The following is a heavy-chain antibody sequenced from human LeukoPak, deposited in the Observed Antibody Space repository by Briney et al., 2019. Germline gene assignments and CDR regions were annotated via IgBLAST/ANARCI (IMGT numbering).Heavy chain of an antibody. V-gene: IGHV1-2*02. CDR2: INPNSGAT. CDR1: GYSFTGYY. CDR3: ARDQNYFDTTTYYGIDY. D-gene: IGHD3-22*01. J-gene: IGHJ4*02. Sequence: ASVKVSCKASGYSFTGYYIHWVRQAPGQGLEWVGWINPNSGATNYAQKFQDRVTMTRDTSISTAYMELSRLRSDDTAVYLRARDQNYFDTTTYYGIDYWGQGTLVTVSS.